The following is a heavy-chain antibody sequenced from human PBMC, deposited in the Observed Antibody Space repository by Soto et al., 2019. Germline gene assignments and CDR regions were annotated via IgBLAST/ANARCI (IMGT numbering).Heavy chain of an antibody. J-gene: IGHJ4*02. CDR2: INPNSGGT. D-gene: IGHD5-12*01. Sequence: VRQAPGQGLEWMGWINPNSGGTNYAQKFQGWVTMTRDTSISTAYMELSRLRSDDTAVYYCARRRDGYNFYFDYWGQGTLVTVSS. CDR3: ARRRDGYNFYFDY. V-gene: IGHV1-2*04.